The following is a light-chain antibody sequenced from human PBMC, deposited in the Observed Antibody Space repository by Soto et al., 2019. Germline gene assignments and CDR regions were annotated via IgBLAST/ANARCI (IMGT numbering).Light chain of an antibody. CDR2: DAS. V-gene: IGKV3-11*01. Sequence: EIVLTQSPATLSLSPGDRATLSCRASQSLNNYLAWYQHKPGQAPRLLIYDASNRATGIPARFSGSGSGTDFTLTISSLEPEDFAVFYCQRGFTFGGGTKVEIK. J-gene: IGKJ4*01. CDR3: QRGFT. CDR1: QSLNNY.